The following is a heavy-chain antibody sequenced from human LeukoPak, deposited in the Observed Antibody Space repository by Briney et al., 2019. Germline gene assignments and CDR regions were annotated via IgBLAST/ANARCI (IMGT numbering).Heavy chain of an antibody. D-gene: IGHD3-10*01. V-gene: IGHV3-15*01. J-gene: IGHJ6*03. Sequence: PGGSLRLSCAASGFTFSSYGMHWVRQAPGKGLEWVGRIIRENSGGKTDYAAPVQGRFTISRGDSKDTVYLEMNSPKIEDTGVYYCSWIRGALGFYFMDVWGKGTTVTVSS. CDR2: IIRENSGGKT. CDR3: SWIRGALGFYFMDV. CDR1: GFTFSSYG.